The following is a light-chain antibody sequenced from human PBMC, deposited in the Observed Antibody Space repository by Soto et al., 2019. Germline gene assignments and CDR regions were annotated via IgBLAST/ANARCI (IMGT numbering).Light chain of an antibody. CDR2: KAS. V-gene: IGKV1-5*03. Sequence: DIQMTQSPSTLSASVGDRVTITCRASQSISNGLAWYQQKPGTAPNLLIYKASTLPSGVPSRFSGSGSGTEFTLTISSLQPDGSATYYCQQYSDNWTFGQGTKVEIK. J-gene: IGKJ1*01. CDR3: QQYSDNWT. CDR1: QSISNG.